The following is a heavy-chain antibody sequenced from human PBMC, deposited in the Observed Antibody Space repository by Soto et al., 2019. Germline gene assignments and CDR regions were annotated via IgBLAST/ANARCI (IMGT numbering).Heavy chain of an antibody. Sequence: SETLSLTCTVSGGSISSYYWSWIRQPPGKGLEWIGYIYYSGSTNYNPSLKSRVTISVDTSKNQFSLKLSSVTAADTAVYYCARSQHNWNYSWLDPCGQGPLVTVSS. D-gene: IGHD1-7*01. CDR3: ARSQHNWNYSWLDP. CDR2: IYYSGST. J-gene: IGHJ5*02. V-gene: IGHV4-59*01. CDR1: GGSISSYY.